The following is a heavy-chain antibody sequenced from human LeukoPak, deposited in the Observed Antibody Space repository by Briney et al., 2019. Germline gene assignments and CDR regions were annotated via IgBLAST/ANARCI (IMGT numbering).Heavy chain of an antibody. CDR2: IWHDGSIE. Sequence: PGRSLRLSCAASGFNFSTYAMHWVRQAPGKGLEWVALIWHDGSIEHYPDSVKGRFTISRDNSKNTLYLQMNSLRAEDTAIYYCAREYSYGYGGFDYWGQGTLVTVSS. CDR1: GFNFSTYA. V-gene: IGHV3-33*01. CDR3: AREYSYGYGGFDY. J-gene: IGHJ4*02. D-gene: IGHD5-18*01.